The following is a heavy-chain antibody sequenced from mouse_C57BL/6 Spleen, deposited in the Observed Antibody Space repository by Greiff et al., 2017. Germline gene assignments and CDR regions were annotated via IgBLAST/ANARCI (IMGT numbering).Heavy chain of an antibody. CDR3: ARSGDISGYGGDYFDY. CDR1: GYAFSSYW. J-gene: IGHJ2*01. V-gene: IGHV1-80*01. Sequence: QVQLKESGAELVKPGASVKISCKASGYAFSSYWMNWVKQRPGKGLEWIGQIYPGDGDTNYNGKFKGKATLTADKSSSTAYMQLSSLTSEDSAVYFCARSGDISGYGGDYFDYWGQGTTLTVSS. CDR2: IYPGDGDT. D-gene: IGHD3-2*02.